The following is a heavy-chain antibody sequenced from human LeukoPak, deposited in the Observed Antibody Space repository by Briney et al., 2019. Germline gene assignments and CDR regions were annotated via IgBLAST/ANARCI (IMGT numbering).Heavy chain of an antibody. CDR2: ISGSDGST. CDR1: RFTFSTYA. D-gene: IGHD3-10*01. CDR3: VKYGADV. V-gene: IGHV3-23*01. Sequence: PGGSLRLSCAASRFTFSTYAMSWVRQPPGKGLEWVPAISGSDGSTYYADSVKGRFTISRDNSKNTLYLQMNSLRAEDTAVYYCVKYGADVWGQGTTVTVSS. J-gene: IGHJ6*02.